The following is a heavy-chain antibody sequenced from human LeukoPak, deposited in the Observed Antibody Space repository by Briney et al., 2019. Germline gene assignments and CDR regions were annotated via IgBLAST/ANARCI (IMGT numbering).Heavy chain of an antibody. V-gene: IGHV3-30*02. CDR1: GFTFSSYG. Sequence: GGSLRLSCEASGFTFSSYGMHWVRQAPGKGLEWVAFIRYDGSNTYYADSVKGRFTISRDNSKNTLYLQMNSLRAEDTAVYYCAKRGTVHVVDTAMAGGLSFDYWGQGTLVTVSS. CDR2: IRYDGSNT. J-gene: IGHJ4*02. CDR3: AKRGTVHVVDTAMAGGLSFDY. D-gene: IGHD5-18*01.